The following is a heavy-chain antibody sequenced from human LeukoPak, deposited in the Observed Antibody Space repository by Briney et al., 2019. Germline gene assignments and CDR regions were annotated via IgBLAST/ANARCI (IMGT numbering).Heavy chain of an antibody. J-gene: IGHJ4*02. CDR3: AKASAMIVVVSKHLDY. D-gene: IGHD3-22*01. V-gene: IGHV3-23*01. CDR2: ISGSGGST. Sequence: GGSLRLSCAASGFTCSRYAMSWVRQAPGKGLEWVSAISGSGGSTYYADSVKGRFTISRDNSKNTLYLQMNSLRAEDTAVYYCAKASAMIVVVSKHLDYWGQGTLVTVSS. CDR1: GFTCSRYA.